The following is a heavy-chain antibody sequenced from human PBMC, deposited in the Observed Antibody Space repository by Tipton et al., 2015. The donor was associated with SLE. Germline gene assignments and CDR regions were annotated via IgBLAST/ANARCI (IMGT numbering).Heavy chain of an antibody. V-gene: IGHV3-30*02. CDR1: GFTFSSYG. Sequence: SLRLSCAASGFTFSSYGMHWVRQAPGKGLEWVAFIRYDGSNKYYADSVKGRFTISRDNSKNTLYLQMNSLRAEDTAAYYCAKGSSSWYGEYYFDYWGQGTLVTVSS. CDR3: AKGSSSWYGEYYFDY. J-gene: IGHJ4*02. CDR2: IRYDGSNK. D-gene: IGHD6-13*01.